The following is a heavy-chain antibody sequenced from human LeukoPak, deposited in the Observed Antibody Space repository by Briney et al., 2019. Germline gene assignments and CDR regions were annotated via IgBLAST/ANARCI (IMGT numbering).Heavy chain of an antibody. D-gene: IGHD4-17*01. CDR1: GYTFTSYG. CDR2: ISAYDGNT. V-gene: IGHV1-18*01. Sequence: ASVKVSFKASGYTFTSYGISWVRQAPGQGLEWMGWISAYDGNTNYAQKLQGRVTMTTDTSTSTAYMELRSLRSDDTAVYYCARTPSDYGDCNFDYWGQGTLVTVSS. CDR3: ARTPSDYGDCNFDY. J-gene: IGHJ4*02.